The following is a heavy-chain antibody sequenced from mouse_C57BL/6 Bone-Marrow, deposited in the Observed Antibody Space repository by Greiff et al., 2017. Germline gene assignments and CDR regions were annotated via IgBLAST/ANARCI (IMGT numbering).Heavy chain of an antibody. CDR1: GYSITSGYY. D-gene: IGHD2-1*01. V-gene: IGHV3-6*01. CDR2: ISYDGSN. Sequence: EVKLMESGPGLVTPSQSLSLTCSVTGYSITSGYYWNWIRQFPGNKLEWMGYISYDGSNNYNPSLKNRISITRDTSKNQFFLKLNSVTTEDTATYYCAYLLWYFDVWGTGTTVTVSS. J-gene: IGHJ1*03. CDR3: AYLLWYFDV.